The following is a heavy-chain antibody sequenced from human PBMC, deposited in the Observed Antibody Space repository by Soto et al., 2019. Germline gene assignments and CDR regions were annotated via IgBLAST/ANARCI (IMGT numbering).Heavy chain of an antibody. CDR3: AKGRSYYYYYGVDV. CDR1: GYIFTSHY. V-gene: IGHV1-46*01. J-gene: IGHJ6*02. CDR2: IYPGGVNI. Sequence: ASVKVSCKAIGYIFTSHYMHWLRQAPGQGLEWMGTIYPGGVNIGYAQKFKGRVTMTKDTSTSTVYMELNSLTSEDTALYYCAKGRSYYYYYGVDVWGQGTTVTVSS.